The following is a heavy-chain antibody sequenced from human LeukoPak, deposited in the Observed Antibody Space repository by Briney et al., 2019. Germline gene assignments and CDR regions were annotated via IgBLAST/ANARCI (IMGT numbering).Heavy chain of an antibody. CDR3: AKSVSGSQVGGFDV. CDR2: ISWNSGSI. Sequence: PGRSLRLSCAASGFTFDDYAMQWVRQAPGKGLEWVSGISWNSGSIGYADSVQGRFTISRDNAKNSLYLQMHSLRAEATALYYCAKSVSGSQVGGFDVCGQGTMVTVSS. J-gene: IGHJ3*01. D-gene: IGHD2-8*01. V-gene: IGHV3-9*01. CDR1: GFTFDDYA.